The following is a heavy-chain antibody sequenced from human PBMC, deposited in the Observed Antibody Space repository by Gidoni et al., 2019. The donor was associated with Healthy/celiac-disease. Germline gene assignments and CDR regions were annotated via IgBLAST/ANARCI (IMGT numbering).Heavy chain of an antibody. CDR3: ASPYSYYYFDY. Sequence: QVQLVQAGAEVKKPGASVKVSCKASGGPFSSSTISWVRKAPGLGLEWMGRIIPILGIAKYAQKFQGRVTIPADKSTSTAYMELSSLRSEDTAVYYCASPYSYYYFDYWGQGTLVTVSS. CDR1: GGPFSSST. CDR2: IIPILGIA. D-gene: IGHD1-26*01. J-gene: IGHJ4*02. V-gene: IGHV1-69*02.